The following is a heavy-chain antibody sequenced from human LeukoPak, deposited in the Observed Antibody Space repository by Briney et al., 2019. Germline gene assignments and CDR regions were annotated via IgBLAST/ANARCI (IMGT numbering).Heavy chain of an antibody. Sequence: GGSLRLSCAASGFTFSSYSMNWVRQAPGKGLEWVSSISSSSSYIYYADSVKDRFTISRDNAKNSLYLQMNSLRAEDTAVYYCARDGPYYDFWSGYYKGGFDYWGQGTLVTVSS. CDR3: ARDGPYYDFWSGYYKGGFDY. J-gene: IGHJ4*02. D-gene: IGHD3-3*01. V-gene: IGHV3-21*01. CDR1: GFTFSSYS. CDR2: ISSSSSYI.